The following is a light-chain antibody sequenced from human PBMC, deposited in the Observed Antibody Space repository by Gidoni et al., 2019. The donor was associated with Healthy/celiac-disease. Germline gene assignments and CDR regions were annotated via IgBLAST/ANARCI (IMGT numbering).Light chain of an antibody. Sequence: SYELPQPPSVSVSPGQTPRITCSGDALPKKYAYWYQQKSGQAHVLVIYEDSKRPSGIPERFSGSSSGTMATLTISGAQVEDEADYYCYSTDSSGNHRVFGGGTKLTVL. CDR3: YSTDSSGNHRV. J-gene: IGLJ3*02. CDR2: EDS. V-gene: IGLV3-10*01. CDR1: ALPKKY.